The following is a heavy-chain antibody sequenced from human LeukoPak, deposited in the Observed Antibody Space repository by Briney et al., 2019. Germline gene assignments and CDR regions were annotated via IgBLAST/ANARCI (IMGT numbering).Heavy chain of an antibody. CDR2: IYYSGST. J-gene: IGHJ6*03. Sequence: SETLSLTCTVSGGSISSGGYYWSWIRQHPGKGLEWIGYIYYSGSTYYNPSLKSRVTMSVDTSKNQFSLKLSSVTAADTAVYYCARDGCSYGPDYYYYYMDVWGKGTTVTVSS. CDR3: ARDGCSYGPDYYYYYMDV. V-gene: IGHV4-31*03. CDR1: GGSISSGGYY. D-gene: IGHD5-18*01.